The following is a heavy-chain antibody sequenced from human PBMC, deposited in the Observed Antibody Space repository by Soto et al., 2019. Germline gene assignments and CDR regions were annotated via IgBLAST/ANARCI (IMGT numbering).Heavy chain of an antibody. J-gene: IGHJ4*02. V-gene: IGHV1-2*04. CDR1: GYTFTGYY. CDR3: ARSRSSTVVTGAMGY. Sequence: QVQLVQSGAEVKKPGASVKVSCKASGYTFTGYYMHWVRQAPGQGLEWMGWINPNSGGTNYAQKFQGWVTMTSDTSISTAYMELSRLRSDDTAVYYCARSRSSTVVTGAMGYWGQGTLVTVSS. D-gene: IGHD4-17*01. CDR2: INPNSGGT.